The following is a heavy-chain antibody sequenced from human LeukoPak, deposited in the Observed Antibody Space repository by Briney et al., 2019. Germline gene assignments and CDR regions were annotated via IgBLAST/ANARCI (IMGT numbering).Heavy chain of an antibody. Sequence: GGSLRLSCAASGFTFSSYGMSWVRQAPGKGLEWVSAISGSGGSTYYADSVKGRFTISRDNSKNTLYLQMNSPRAEDTAVYYCAKGRGEWEPFDYWSQGTLVTVSS. J-gene: IGHJ4*02. CDR3: AKGRGEWEPFDY. D-gene: IGHD1-26*01. V-gene: IGHV3-23*01. CDR2: ISGSGGST. CDR1: GFTFSSYG.